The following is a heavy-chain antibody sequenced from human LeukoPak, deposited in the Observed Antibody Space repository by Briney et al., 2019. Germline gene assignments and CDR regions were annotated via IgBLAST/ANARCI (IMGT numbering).Heavy chain of an antibody. CDR1: GGSISSYY. J-gene: IGHJ4*02. CDR3: ARRGRWLQSYYFDY. CDR2: IYTSGST. Sequence: PSETLSLTCTVSGGSISSYYWSWIRQPPGKGLEWIGYIYTSGSTNYNPSLKSRVTISVDTSKNQFSLKLSSVTAADTAVYYCARRGRWLQSYYFDYWGQGTLVTVSS. D-gene: IGHD5-24*01. V-gene: IGHV4-4*09.